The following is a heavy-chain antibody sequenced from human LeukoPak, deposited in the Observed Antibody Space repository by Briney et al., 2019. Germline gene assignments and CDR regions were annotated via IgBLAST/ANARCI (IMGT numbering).Heavy chain of an antibody. CDR1: GFTFSSYA. Sequence: GGSLRLSCAASGFTFSSYAMHWVRQAPGKGLEWVAVISYDGSNKYYADSVKGRFTISRDNSKNTLYLQMNSLRAEDTDVYYCARDPSSGYYLYFDYWGQGTLVTVSS. V-gene: IGHV3-30-3*01. CDR2: ISYDGSNK. J-gene: IGHJ4*02. CDR3: ARDPSSGYYLYFDY. D-gene: IGHD3-22*01.